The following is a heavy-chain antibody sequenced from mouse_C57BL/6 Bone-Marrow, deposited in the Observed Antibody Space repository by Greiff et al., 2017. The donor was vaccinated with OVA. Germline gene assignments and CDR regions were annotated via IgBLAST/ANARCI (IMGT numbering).Heavy chain of an antibody. Sequence: QVQLQQPGAELVKPGASVKLSCKTSGYTFTSYWMHWVKQRPGQGLEWIGMIHPNSGSTNYNEKFKSKATLTADKSSSTAYMQLSSLTSEDSAVYFWARGGLDYSNYVGWCVDDWGTGTTVTVSS. V-gene: IGHV1-64*01. CDR2: IHPNSGST. CDR1: GYTFTSYW. CDR3: ARGGLDYSNYVGWCVDD. J-gene: IGHJ1*03. D-gene: IGHD2-5*01.